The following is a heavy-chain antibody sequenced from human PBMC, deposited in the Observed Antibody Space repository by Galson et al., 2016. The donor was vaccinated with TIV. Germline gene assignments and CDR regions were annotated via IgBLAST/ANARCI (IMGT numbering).Heavy chain of an antibody. V-gene: IGHV1-69*13. CDR1: GGLVSNYA. CDR3: AKDPYIYGSYLDH. J-gene: IGHJ4*03. Sequence: SVKVSCKASGGLVSNYAISWVRQAPGQGLEWMGGIIPIFGTTKYAQKFQGRVTITADESTRIVNMELSSLRSEDTAVYYCAKDPYIYGSYLDHWGQGTTVTVSP. CDR2: IIPIFGTT. D-gene: IGHD5-18*01.